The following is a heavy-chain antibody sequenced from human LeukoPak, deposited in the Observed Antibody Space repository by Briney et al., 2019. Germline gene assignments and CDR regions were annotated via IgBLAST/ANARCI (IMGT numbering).Heavy chain of an antibody. Sequence: SETLSLTCAVYGGSFSGYYWSWIRQPPGKGLEWIGEINHSGSTNYNPSLKSRVTISVDTSKNQFSLKLSSVTAADTAVYYCARGSGWYRRYLDYWGQGTLVTVSS. D-gene: IGHD6-19*01. V-gene: IGHV4-34*01. CDR2: INHSGST. CDR3: ARGSGWYRRYLDY. CDR1: GGSFSGYY. J-gene: IGHJ4*02.